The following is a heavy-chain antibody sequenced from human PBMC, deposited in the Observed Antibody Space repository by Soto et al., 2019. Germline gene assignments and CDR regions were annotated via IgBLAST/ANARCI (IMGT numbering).Heavy chain of an antibody. CDR1: GFTFSSYG. V-gene: IGHV3-30*18. CDR3: AKEVQGDTGVDS. CDR2: IAYDGSNK. Sequence: QVQLVQSGGGVVQPGRSLRLSCAASGFTFSSYGMHWVRQAPGKGLEWVAVIAYDGSNKYYADSVKGRFTISRDRSTNTLYLQMDSLRPEDTAVYYCAKEVQGDTGVDSWGQGTLVTVSS. D-gene: IGHD5-18*01. J-gene: IGHJ4*02.